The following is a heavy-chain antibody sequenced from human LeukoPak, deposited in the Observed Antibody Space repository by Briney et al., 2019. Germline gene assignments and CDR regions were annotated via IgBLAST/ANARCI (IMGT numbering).Heavy chain of an antibody. CDR2: ISGSGGST. Sequence: GGSLRLSCAAPGFTFSSYAISWVRQAPGKGLEWVSAISGSGGSTYYADSVKGRFTISRDNSKNTLYLQMNSLRAEDTAVYYCAKALTGALSGYFDYWGQGTLVTVSS. D-gene: IGHD7-27*01. V-gene: IGHV3-23*01. CDR3: AKALTGALSGYFDY. CDR1: GFTFSSYA. J-gene: IGHJ4*02.